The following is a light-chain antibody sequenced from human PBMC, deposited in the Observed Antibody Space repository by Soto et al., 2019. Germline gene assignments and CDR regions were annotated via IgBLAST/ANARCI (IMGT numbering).Light chain of an antibody. CDR2: SND. J-gene: IGLJ3*02. V-gene: IGLV1-44*01. CDR3: AAWDDSLNGWV. Sequence: QFLLTQAPSASGTPGQRVTISCSGSSSNIGSNTVSWYQQVPGTAPKLLIYSNDQRPSGVPDRFSGSKSGTSASLAIGGLQSEDEADYYCAAWDDSLNGWVFGGGTKLTVL. CDR1: SSNIGSNT.